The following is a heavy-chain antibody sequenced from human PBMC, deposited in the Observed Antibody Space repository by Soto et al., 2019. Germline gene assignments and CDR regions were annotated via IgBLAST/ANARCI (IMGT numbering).Heavy chain of an antibody. CDR1: GYTFTSYG. V-gene: IGHV1-18*01. CDR2: IKAYNGNT. J-gene: IGHJ4*02. Sequence: QVQLVQSGGEVKKPGASVKVSCKASGYTFTSYGISWVRQATGQGLEGMGWIKAYNGNTNNAQKVQGRVTMTTDTSTSTAYMELRSLRSDDTAVYYCARDVGYGLIDGWGQGTLFTVSS. CDR3: ARDVGYGLIDG. D-gene: IGHD5-18*01.